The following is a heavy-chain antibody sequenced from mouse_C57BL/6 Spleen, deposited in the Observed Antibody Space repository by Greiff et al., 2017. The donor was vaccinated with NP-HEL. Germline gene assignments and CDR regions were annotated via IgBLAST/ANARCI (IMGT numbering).Heavy chain of an antibody. CDR3: AKSLYGSSSWYFDV. CDR2: IDPADSYT. J-gene: IGHJ1*03. D-gene: IGHD1-1*01. CDR1: GYTFTSYW. Sequence: QVQLQQPGAELVMPGASVKLSCKASGYTFTSYWMHWVKQRPGQGLEWIGEIDPADSYTNYIQKFKGKSTLTVDKSSSTAYMQLSSLTSEDSAVFYCAKSLYGSSSWYFDVWGTGTTVTVSS. V-gene: IGHV1-69*01.